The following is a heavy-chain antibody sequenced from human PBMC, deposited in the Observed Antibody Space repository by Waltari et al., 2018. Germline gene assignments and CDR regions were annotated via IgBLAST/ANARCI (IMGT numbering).Heavy chain of an antibody. V-gene: IGHV5-51*03. J-gene: IGHJ4*01. CDR3: ARVMSGWWGTDY. CDR2: VFPSDSST. CDR1: GYSFTSYW. Sequence: QLIQSGLEAKKAGESLTMSCQASGYSFTSYWIGWVRQKPGEGLEWVGIVFPSDSSTRYSPSFEGRVTISADTSVKTVYLEWSSLKASDTATYFCARVMSGWWGTDYWGQGSLVTVSS. D-gene: IGHD6-19*01.